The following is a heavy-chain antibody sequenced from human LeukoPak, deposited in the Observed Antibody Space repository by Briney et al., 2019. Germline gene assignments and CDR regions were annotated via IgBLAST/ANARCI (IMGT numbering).Heavy chain of an antibody. CDR1: GFTFINYS. CDR3: ARVTRSPFGWFDP. V-gene: IGHV3-21*01. D-gene: IGHD4-17*01. CDR2: ISGSSTYI. J-gene: IGHJ5*02. Sequence: GGSLRLSCTASGFTFINYSMNWVRQAPGKGLEWVSSISGSSTYIYYTDSVKGRFTISRDNAKNSLYLQMNSLRAEDTAVYYCARVTRSPFGWFDPWGQGTLVTVSS.